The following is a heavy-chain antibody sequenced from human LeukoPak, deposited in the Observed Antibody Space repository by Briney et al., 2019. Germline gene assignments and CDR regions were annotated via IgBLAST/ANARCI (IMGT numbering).Heavy chain of an antibody. D-gene: IGHD2-2*01. V-gene: IGHV1-69*05. CDR3: ARGLGYCSSTSCAFDY. Sequence: SVKVSCKASGGTFSSYAISWVRQAPGQGLEWMGGIIPIFGTANYAQKFQGRVTITTDESTSTAYMELSSLRSEDTAVYYCARGLGYCSSTSCAFDYWGQGTLVTVSS. J-gene: IGHJ4*02. CDR2: IIPIFGTA. CDR1: GGTFSSYA.